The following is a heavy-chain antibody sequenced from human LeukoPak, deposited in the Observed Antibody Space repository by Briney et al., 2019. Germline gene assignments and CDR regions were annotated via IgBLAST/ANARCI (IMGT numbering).Heavy chain of an antibody. Sequence: GGSLRLSCAASGFNYSSYSMNWVRQAPGKGLEWVSCISSRSNFIYYADSVRGRFTISRDNAKNSLYLQMNSLRAEDTAVYYCAKTENDFWSGSVLSYYYYYYMDVWGKGTTVTVSS. J-gene: IGHJ6*03. CDR2: ISSRSNFI. V-gene: IGHV3-21*06. CDR3: AKTENDFWSGSVLSYYYYYYMDV. CDR1: GFNYSSYS. D-gene: IGHD3-3*01.